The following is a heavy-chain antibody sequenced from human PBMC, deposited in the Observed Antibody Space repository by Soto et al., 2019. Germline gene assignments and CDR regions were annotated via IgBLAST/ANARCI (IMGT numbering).Heavy chain of an antibody. CDR2: INHSGST. D-gene: IGHD2-15*01. CDR3: ARGRRCSGGSCYSYYYYYGMDV. V-gene: IGHV4-34*01. Sequence: QGKGLEWIGEINHSGSTNYNPSLKSRVTISVDTSKNQFSLKLSSVTAADTAVYYCARGRRCSGGSCYSYYYYYGMDVWGQGTTVTSP. J-gene: IGHJ6*02.